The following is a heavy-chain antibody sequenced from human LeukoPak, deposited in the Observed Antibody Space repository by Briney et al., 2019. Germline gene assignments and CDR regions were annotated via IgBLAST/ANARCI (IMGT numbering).Heavy chain of an antibody. J-gene: IGHJ4*02. CDR3: ARDLSFGSLDF. Sequence: GGSLRLSCAASGFTLSSHGMHWVRQAPGKGLEWVALIWYDGSKENYADSVKGRFTISRDMSKNTLNLQMNSLRVEDTAVFYCARDLSFGSLDFRGQRTLLTVSS. CDR2: IWYDGSKE. CDR1: GFTLSSHG. V-gene: IGHV3-33*01. D-gene: IGHD1-26*01.